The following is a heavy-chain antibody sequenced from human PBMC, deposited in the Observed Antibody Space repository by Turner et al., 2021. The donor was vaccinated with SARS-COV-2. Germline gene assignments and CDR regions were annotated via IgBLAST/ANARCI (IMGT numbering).Heavy chain of an antibody. J-gene: IGHJ5*02. CDR1: GYTFTDYI. D-gene: IGHD6-25*01. CDR2: INPNGAT. V-gene: IGHV1-2*02. Sequence: QVQLVQSGAEVKKPGASVTVSCMASGYTFTDYIIHWVRQAPGQGLEWMGWINPNGATSYAQRFQGRFIMTRDTSISTAYMDLSRLISDDTALYYCARGLAAGTSWFDPWGQGTLVTVSS. CDR3: ARGLAAGTSWFDP.